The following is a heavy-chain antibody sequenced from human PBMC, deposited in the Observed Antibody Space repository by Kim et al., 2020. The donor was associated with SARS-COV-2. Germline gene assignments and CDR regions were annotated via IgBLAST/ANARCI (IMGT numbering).Heavy chain of an antibody. CDR2: SYDGRNK. V-gene: IGHV3-30*01. J-gene: IGHJ4*02. CDR3: ATRDY. Sequence: SYDGRNKYYADSVKGRFTIARDDSKNTLYLQMNSLRAEDTAVYYCATRDYWGQGTLVTVSS.